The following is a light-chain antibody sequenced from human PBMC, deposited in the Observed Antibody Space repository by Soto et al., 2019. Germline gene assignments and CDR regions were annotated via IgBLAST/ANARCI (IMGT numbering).Light chain of an antibody. J-gene: IGKJ1*01. Sequence: DIQMTQSPSSLSASLGDRVTITCRASQSISSYLNWYQQKPGKAPKLLIYAASSLQSGVPSRFSGSGSGTDFTLTISSLQPEDFATYYCQQSYSTPHTFGQGTKV. CDR1: QSISSY. CDR3: QQSYSTPHT. V-gene: IGKV1-39*01. CDR2: AAS.